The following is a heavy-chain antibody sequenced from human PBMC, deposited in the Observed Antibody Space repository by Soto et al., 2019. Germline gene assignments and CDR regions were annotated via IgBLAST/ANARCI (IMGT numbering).Heavy chain of an antibody. CDR3: ARDNYYGSGSYWIYYYYYIDV. Sequence: EVQLVESGGGLVQPGWSLRLSCAASGFTFSSYWMSWVRKAPGKGLEWVANIKQDGSEKYYVDSVKGRFTIARDNSKNYLYLQMNSLRAEDTAVYYCARDNYYGSGSYWIYYYYYIDVRGKETTVTVAS. D-gene: IGHD3-10*01. CDR1: GFTFSSYW. J-gene: IGHJ6*03. V-gene: IGHV3-7*01. CDR2: IKQDGSEK.